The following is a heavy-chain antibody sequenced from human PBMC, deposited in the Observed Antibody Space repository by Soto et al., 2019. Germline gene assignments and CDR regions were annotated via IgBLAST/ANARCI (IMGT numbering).Heavy chain of an antibody. D-gene: IGHD3-3*01. CDR3: ARVLTYFDFWSGLDY. V-gene: IGHV3-30-3*01. CDR1: GFTFSSYA. CDR2: ISYDGTNK. Sequence: GGSLRLSCVGSGFTFSSYAMHWVHQAPGKGLEWLAIISYDGTNKYYADSVKGRFTISRDNSKLTLYLQMNSLRPEDTAVYYCARVLTYFDFWSGLDYWGQGTLVTVSS. J-gene: IGHJ4*02.